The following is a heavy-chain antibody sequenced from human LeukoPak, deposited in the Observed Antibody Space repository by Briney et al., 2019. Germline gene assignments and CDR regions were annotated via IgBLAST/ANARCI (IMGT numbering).Heavy chain of an antibody. Sequence: GGSLRLSCAASGFTFSNYGMSWVRQAPGKGLEWVSGISGNGDNTYYADSVKGRSSISRDNSKNTLYLQMNSLRAEDTAVYYCAKAGEWDEYYFDYWGQGTLVTVSS. CDR2: ISGNGDNT. CDR3: AKAGEWDEYYFDY. V-gene: IGHV3-23*01. D-gene: IGHD1-26*01. J-gene: IGHJ4*02. CDR1: GFTFSNYG.